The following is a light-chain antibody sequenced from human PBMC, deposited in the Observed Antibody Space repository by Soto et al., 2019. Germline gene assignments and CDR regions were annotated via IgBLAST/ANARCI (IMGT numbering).Light chain of an antibody. CDR2: GVT. CDR3: FSFTTDWTHV. J-gene: IGLJ1*01. CDR1: SSDVGSYDL. V-gene: IGLV2-14*02. Sequence: QSVLTQPASVSGSPGQSITVSCTGTSSDVGSYDLVSWYQQHPGQAPKVMIYGVTKRPSGVSNRFSGSKSGTAASLTISGLQTEDEADYFCFSFTTDWTHVFGTGTKVTVL.